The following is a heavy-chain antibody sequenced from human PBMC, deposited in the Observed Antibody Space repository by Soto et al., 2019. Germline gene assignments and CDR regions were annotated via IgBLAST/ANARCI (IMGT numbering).Heavy chain of an antibody. V-gene: IGHV1-69*04. J-gene: IGHJ4*02. CDR2: IIPILGIA. CDR1: GGTFSSYT. Sequence: SVKVSCKASGGTFSSYTISWVRQAPGQGLEWMGRIIPILGIANYAQKFQGRVTITADKSTSTAYMELSGLRSEDTAVYYFARDLALTVTTFGYWGQGTLVTVSS. CDR3: ARDLALTVTTFGY. D-gene: IGHD4-17*01.